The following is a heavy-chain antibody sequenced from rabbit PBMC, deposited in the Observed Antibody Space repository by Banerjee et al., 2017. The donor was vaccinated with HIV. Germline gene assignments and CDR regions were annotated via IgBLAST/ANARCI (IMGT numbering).Heavy chain of an antibody. J-gene: IGHJ3*01. D-gene: IGHD1-1*01. CDR2: IDTGDGDT. CDR1: GIDFSTSYW. Sequence: QEQLEESGGGLVQPEGSLTLTCKASGIDFSTSYWICWVRQAPGKGLEWIGCIDTGDGDTYYASWAKGRFTISKTSSTTVTLQMTSLTAADTATYFCARSHHTNNGINGYYHTRLDLRGPGTLVTVS. V-gene: IGHV1S45*01. CDR3: ARSHHTNNGINGYYHTRLDL.